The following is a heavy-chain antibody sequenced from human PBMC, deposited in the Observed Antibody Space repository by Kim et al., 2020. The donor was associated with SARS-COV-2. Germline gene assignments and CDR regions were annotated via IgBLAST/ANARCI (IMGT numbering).Heavy chain of an antibody. CDR1: GFTFSSYA. V-gene: IGHV3-30*04. D-gene: IGHD5-12*01. Sequence: GGSLRLSCAASGFTFSSYAMHWVRQAPGKVLEWVAVISYDGSNKYYADSVNGRFTISRDNSKNTLYLQMNSLRAEDTAVYYCARESAGAPYDYRLSFDPWGQGNLVTVSS. J-gene: IGHJ5*02. CDR3: ARESAGAPYDYRLSFDP. CDR2: ISYDGSNK.